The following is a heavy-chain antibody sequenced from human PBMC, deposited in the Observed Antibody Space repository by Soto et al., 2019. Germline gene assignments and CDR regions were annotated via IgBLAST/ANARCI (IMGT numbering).Heavy chain of an antibody. CDR2: INPSGGST. CDR1: GYTFTSYY. CDR3: ARDRRDGTRRMDV. V-gene: IGHV1-46*01. J-gene: IGHJ6*02. Sequence: ASVKVSCKASGYTFTSYYMHWVLQAPGQGLEWMGIINPSGGSTSYAQKFQGRVTMTRDTSTSTVYMELSSLRSEDTAVYYCARDRRDGTRRMDVWGQGTTVTVSS.